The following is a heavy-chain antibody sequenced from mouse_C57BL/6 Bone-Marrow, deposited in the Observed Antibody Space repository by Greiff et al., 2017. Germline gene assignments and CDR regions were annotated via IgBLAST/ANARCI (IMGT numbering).Heavy chain of an antibody. D-gene: IGHD1-1*01. Sequence: DVKLVESGGDLVNPGGSLKLSCAASGFTFSSYGMSWVRQTPDKRLEWVATISSGGSYTYYPDSVKGRFTISRDNAKNTLYLQMSSLKSEDTAMYYCARRGFYYGSRGYFDVWGTGTTVTVSS. CDR3: ARRGFYYGSRGYFDV. J-gene: IGHJ1*03. CDR1: GFTFSSYG. V-gene: IGHV5-6*02. CDR2: ISSGGSYT.